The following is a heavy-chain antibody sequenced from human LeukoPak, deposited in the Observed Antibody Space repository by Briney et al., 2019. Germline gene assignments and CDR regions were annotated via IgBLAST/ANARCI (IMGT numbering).Heavy chain of an antibody. CDR2: ILPIFDTG. CDR1: GYTFTNYY. D-gene: IGHD4-23*01. J-gene: IGHJ5*02. CDR3: ARSNYGGHSGVWFDP. V-gene: IGHV1-69*13. Sequence: SVKVSCKGSGYTFTNYYMHWVRQAPGQRLEGMGGILPIFDTGNYAQKFQGRVTVTADASTSTAYMELSSLRSEDTAVYYCARSNYGGHSGVWFDPWGQGTLVTVSS.